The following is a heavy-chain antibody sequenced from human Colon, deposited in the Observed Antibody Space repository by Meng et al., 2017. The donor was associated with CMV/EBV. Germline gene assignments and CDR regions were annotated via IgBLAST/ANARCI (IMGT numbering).Heavy chain of an antibody. CDR3: ARRHTSGWYYFDS. Sequence: SQTLSLTCDISGDTVSSTTVGWNWIRQSPSRGLEWLGRIYYRSRWLDDYAQSVKSRISINVDTSKNKFSRQLDTVPPDDAAVYYCARRHTSGWYYFDSWGQGTLVTVSS. CDR1: GDTVSSTTVG. V-gene: IGHV6-1*01. CDR2: IYYRSRWLD. J-gene: IGHJ4*02. D-gene: IGHD6-19*01.